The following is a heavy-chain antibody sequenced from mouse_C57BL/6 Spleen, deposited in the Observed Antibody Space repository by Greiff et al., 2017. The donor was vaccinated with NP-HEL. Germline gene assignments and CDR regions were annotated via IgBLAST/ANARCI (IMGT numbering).Heavy chain of an antibody. J-gene: IGHJ4*01. CDR2: IDPNSGGT. CDR1: GYTFTSYW. D-gene: IGHD1-1*01. Sequence: VKLMESGAELVKPGASVKLSCKASGYTFTSYWMHWVKQRPGRGLEWIGRIDPNSGGTKYNEKFKSKATLTVAKSSSTAYMQLSSLTSEDSAVYYCARLGYYGSSGAYAMDYWGQGTSVTVSS. V-gene: IGHV1-72*01. CDR3: ARLGYYGSSGAYAMDY.